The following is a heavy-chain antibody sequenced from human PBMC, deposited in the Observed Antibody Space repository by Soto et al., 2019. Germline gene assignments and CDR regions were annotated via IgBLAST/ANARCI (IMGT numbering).Heavy chain of an antibody. V-gene: IGHV3-64D*06. J-gene: IGHJ4*02. CDR3: VKEGYMRSDWYGQFDC. CDR2: ISSNGGNT. Sequence: GGSLRLFCSASGFTFNTFAIHWVRQTPGKGLEFVSAISSNGGNTYYADSVKGRFAISRDNSKNTLYLQMYSLRPEDTALYYCVKEGYMRSDWYGQFDCWGQGTLVTVSS. CDR1: GFTFNTFA. D-gene: IGHD6-19*01.